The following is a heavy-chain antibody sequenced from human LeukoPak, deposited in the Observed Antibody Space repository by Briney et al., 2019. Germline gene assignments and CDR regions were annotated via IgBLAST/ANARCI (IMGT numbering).Heavy chain of an antibody. D-gene: IGHD6-6*01. Sequence: SETLSLTCTVSGGSISSYYWSWIRQPPGKGLEWIGYIYYSGSTNYNPSLKSRVTISVDTSKNQFSLKLSSVTAAGTAVYYCAGSSSGAARWFDPWGQGTLVTVSS. CDR2: IYYSGST. J-gene: IGHJ5*02. CDR3: AGSSSGAARWFDP. V-gene: IGHV4-59*01. CDR1: GGSISSYY.